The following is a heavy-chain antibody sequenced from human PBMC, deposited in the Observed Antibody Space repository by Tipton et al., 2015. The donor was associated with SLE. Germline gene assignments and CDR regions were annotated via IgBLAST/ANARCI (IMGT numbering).Heavy chain of an antibody. V-gene: IGHV4-38-2*01. J-gene: IGHJ4*02. CDR2: IYHSGST. CDR1: GYSIRSGYY. Sequence: TLSLTCAVSGYSIRSGYYWGWIRQPPGKGLEWIGSIYHSGSTYYNPSLKSRVTISVDTSKNQFSLKLSSVTAADTAVYYCARDIAAAGTYYFDYWGQGTLVTVSS. CDR3: ARDIAAAGTYYFDY. D-gene: IGHD6-13*01.